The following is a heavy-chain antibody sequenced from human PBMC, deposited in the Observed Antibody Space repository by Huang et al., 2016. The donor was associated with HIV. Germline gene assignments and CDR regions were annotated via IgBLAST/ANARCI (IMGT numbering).Heavy chain of an antibody. V-gene: IGHV1-18*04. J-gene: IGHJ4*02. CDR3: VRESLYFGDFLFDH. CDR2: GSDNRGDN. CDR1: GFTFTNYG. D-gene: IGHD3-10*01. Sequence: QVQLVQSGAEVKRPGASLKVSCKTSGFTFTNYGFSWVRQAPGQGLGWLGWGSDNRGDNNYEVKFERRGSMTTDTTSGTAYMELRRLTSDDTATYYCVRESLYFGDFLFDHWGQGTPVTVSA.